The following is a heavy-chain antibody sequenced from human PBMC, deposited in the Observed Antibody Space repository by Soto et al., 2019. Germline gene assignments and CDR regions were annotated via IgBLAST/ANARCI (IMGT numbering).Heavy chain of an antibody. CDR2: ISSSGSTI. CDR1: GFTFSDYY. J-gene: IGHJ4*02. CDR3: ARDHVISVAGTFDY. V-gene: IGHV3-11*01. D-gene: IGHD6-19*01. Sequence: GGSLRFSCAASGFTFSDYYMSWIRQAPGKGLEWVSYISSSGSTIYYADSVKGRFTISRDNAKNSLYLQMNSLRAEDTAVYYCARDHVISVAGTFDYWGQGTLVTVSS.